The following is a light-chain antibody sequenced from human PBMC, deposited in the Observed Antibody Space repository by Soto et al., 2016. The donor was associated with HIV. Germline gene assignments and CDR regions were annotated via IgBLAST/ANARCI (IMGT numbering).Light chain of an antibody. V-gene: IGKV2-29*02. Sequence: IVMTQTPVSLSVTPGQPASISCKSSQSLLHSNGNTYLYWYLQRSGQSPKLLIAEVSSRFSGVPDRFIGSGSGTNFTLKISRVEAEDVGVYYCMQSXQLPITFGQGTRLEIK. CDR3: MQSXQLPIT. CDR2: EVS. CDR1: QSLLHSNGNTY. J-gene: IGKJ5*01.